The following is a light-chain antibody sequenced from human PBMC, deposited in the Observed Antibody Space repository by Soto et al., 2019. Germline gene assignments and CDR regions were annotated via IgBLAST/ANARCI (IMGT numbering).Light chain of an antibody. J-gene: IGKJ3*01. V-gene: IGKV1-17*01. Sequence: DIQMTQSPSSLSASVGGRVTITCRASQDIGTSLDWFQQKRGTAHKRLIYTISDLQSGVPSRFRGGGSGTEFTLTISSLQPEDSATYYCLQHYAFPFTFGPGTKVHV. CDR3: LQHYAFPFT. CDR2: TIS. CDR1: QDIGTS.